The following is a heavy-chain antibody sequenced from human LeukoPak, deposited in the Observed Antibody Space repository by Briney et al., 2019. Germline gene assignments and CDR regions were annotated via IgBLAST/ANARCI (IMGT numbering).Heavy chain of an antibody. CDR3: AKRGIMIRGVIIIGLHKEAYYFDC. Sequence: PGGSLRLSCAASGLTFSNYAMSWVRQAPGKGLEWVSGISDSGGSTDYADSVKGRFIISRDNSKNTLYLQMNSLRAEDTAVYYCAKRGIMIRGVIIIGLHKEAYYFDCWGQGTLVTVSS. V-gene: IGHV3-23*01. D-gene: IGHD3-10*01. CDR1: GLTFSNYA. J-gene: IGHJ4*02. CDR2: ISDSGGST.